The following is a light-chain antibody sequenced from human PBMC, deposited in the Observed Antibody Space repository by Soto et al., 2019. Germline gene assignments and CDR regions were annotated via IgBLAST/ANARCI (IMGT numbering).Light chain of an antibody. CDR2: GAS. Sequence: ETVLTQSPGTLSLSPGERATLSCRASQSIRSNYLAWYRQTPGQAPRLLIYGASNRATGIPDRFSGSGSGPDFTLIISRLEPEDFALYYCQQYGSSPWTFGQGTKVEIK. J-gene: IGKJ1*01. V-gene: IGKV3-20*01. CDR1: QSIRSNY. CDR3: QQYGSSPWT.